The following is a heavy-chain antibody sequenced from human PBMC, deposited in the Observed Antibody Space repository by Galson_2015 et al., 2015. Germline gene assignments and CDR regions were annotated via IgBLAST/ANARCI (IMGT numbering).Heavy chain of an antibody. CDR2: INVGSGNT. Sequence: SVKVSCKASGFTFATSAVQWVRQARGHRLEWIGWINVGSGNTKYSQKFQERVTITTDMSTSTAYMELSSLRSEDTVVYYCAAERSIYDSSGYLGVSFDYWGQGTLVTVSS. CDR3: AAERSIYDSSGYLGVSFDY. J-gene: IGHJ4*02. CDR1: GFTFATSA. D-gene: IGHD3-22*01. V-gene: IGHV1-58*01.